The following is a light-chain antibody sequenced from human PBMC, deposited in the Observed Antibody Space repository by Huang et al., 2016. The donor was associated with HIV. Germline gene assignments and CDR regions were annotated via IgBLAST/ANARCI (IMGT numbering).Light chain of an antibody. V-gene: IGKV3-20*01. J-gene: IGKJ2*01. CDR3: QQSHSSPRT. Sequence: EILLTQFPGTLSLSPGERAILSCRAMQSVDTYLAWSQQRPGQPPRLLIYDASSRAIGIPDRFSGSGSGTDFTLTISRLELEDFAVYFCQQSHSSPRTFGQGARLDI. CDR1: QSVDTY. CDR2: DAS.